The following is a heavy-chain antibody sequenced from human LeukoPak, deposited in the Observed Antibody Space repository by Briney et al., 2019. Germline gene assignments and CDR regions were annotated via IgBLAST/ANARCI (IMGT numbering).Heavy chain of an antibody. J-gene: IGHJ4*02. Sequence: ASVKVSCKASGYTFTSYYMHWVRQAPGQGLEWMGIINPSGGSTSYAQKFQGRVTMTRDTSTSTVYMELSSLRSEDTAVYYCARGGMYYYDSSGYPDYWGQGTLVTVSS. CDR2: INPSGGST. D-gene: IGHD3-22*01. CDR3: ARGGMYYYDSSGYPDY. V-gene: IGHV1-46*01. CDR1: GYTFTSYY.